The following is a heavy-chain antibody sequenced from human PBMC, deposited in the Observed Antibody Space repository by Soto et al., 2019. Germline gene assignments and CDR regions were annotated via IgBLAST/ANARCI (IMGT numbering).Heavy chain of an antibody. CDR3: AKHIAAAGWYYYYYMDV. D-gene: IGHD6-13*01. CDR1: GFTFSSYA. Sequence: GGSLRLSCAASGFTFSSYAMSWVRQAPGKGLEWVSAISGSGGSTYYADSVKGRFTISRDNSKNTLYLQMNSLRAEDTAVYYCAKHIAAAGWYYYYYMDVWGKGTTVTVSS. J-gene: IGHJ6*03. CDR2: ISGSGGST. V-gene: IGHV3-23*01.